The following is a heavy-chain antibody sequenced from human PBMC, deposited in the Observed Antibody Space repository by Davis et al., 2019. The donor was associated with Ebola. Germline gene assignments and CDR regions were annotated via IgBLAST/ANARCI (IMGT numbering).Heavy chain of an antibody. V-gene: IGHV1-2*02. D-gene: IGHD6-13*01. Sequence: AASVKVSCKASGYTFTGYYMHWVRQAPGQGLEWMGWINPNSGGTNYAQKFQGRVTMTEDTSTDTAYMELSSLRSEDTAVYYCATSPPPGSRGFNWFDPWGQGTLVTVSS. CDR2: INPNSGGT. J-gene: IGHJ5*02. CDR3: ATSPPPGSRGFNWFDP. CDR1: GYTFTGYY.